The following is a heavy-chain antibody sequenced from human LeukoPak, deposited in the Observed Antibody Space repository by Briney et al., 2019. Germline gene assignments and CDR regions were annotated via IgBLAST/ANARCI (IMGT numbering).Heavy chain of an antibody. Sequence: WVRQPPGKGLEWIGYIYYSGSTYYNPSLKSRVTISVDTSKNQFSLELSSVTAADTAVYYCAREYDFWSGYLNWGQGTLVTVSS. V-gene: IGHV4-30-4*01. D-gene: IGHD3-3*01. CDR2: IYYSGST. CDR3: AREYDFWSGYLN. J-gene: IGHJ4*02.